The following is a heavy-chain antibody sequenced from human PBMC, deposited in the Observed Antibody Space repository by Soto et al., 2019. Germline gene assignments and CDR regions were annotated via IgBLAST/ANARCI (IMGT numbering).Heavy chain of an antibody. CDR2: ISAYNGNT. Sequence: QVQLVQSGAEVKKPGASVKVSCKASGYTFTSYGISWVRQASGQGLEWMGWISAYNGNTNYAQKLQGRVTMTTDTSTSTAYMELRSLRSDDTAVYYCAKRTPYCSSTSCYLLDYWGQGTLVTVSS. CDR1: GYTFTSYG. V-gene: IGHV1-18*01. CDR3: AKRTPYCSSTSCYLLDY. D-gene: IGHD2-2*01. J-gene: IGHJ4*02.